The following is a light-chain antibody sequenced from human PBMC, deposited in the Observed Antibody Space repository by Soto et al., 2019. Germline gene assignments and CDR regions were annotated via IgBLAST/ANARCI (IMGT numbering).Light chain of an antibody. CDR3: QHYADSPPVFT. CDR2: AAS. CDR1: RFVSNYY. J-gene: IGKJ3*01. V-gene: IGKV3-20*01. Sequence: DIVLTQSPGTLSLSPGDRATLSCRTSRFVSNYYVAWYQQRPGQAPRLLTYAASSRATDIPDRSSGSGSGTDFTLTISRLEPEDFAVYYCQHYADSPPVFTFGPGTKVEI.